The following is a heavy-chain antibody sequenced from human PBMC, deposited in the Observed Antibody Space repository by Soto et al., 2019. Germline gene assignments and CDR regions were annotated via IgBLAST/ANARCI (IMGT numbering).Heavy chain of an antibody. J-gene: IGHJ4*02. CDR3: ATAPYVWGSYRYHFDY. D-gene: IGHD3-16*02. Sequence: SVKVSCKASGGTFSSYAISWLRQSPGQGLEWMGGIIPIFGTANYAQKFQGRVTITADESTSTAYMELSSLRSEDTAVYYCATAPYVWGSYRYHFDYWGQGTLVTVSS. CDR1: GGTFSSYA. V-gene: IGHV1-69*13. CDR2: IIPIFGTA.